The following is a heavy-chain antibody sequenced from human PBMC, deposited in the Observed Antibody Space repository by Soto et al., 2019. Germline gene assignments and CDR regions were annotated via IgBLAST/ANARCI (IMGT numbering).Heavy chain of an antibody. V-gene: IGHV2-5*01. CDR2: IYWNDDK. J-gene: IGHJ4*02. D-gene: IGHD3-3*01. CDR1: GFSLSTSGVG. CDR3: AHSPITIFGVVPDY. Sequence: SGPTLVNPTQTLTLTCTFSGFSLSTSGVGVGWIRQPPGRALEWLALIYWNDDKRYSPSLKSRLTITKDTSKNQVVLTMTNMDPVDTATYYCAHSPITIFGVVPDYWGQGTLVTVSS.